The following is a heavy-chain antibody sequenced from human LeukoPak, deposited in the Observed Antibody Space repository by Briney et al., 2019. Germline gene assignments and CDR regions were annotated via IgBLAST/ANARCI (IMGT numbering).Heavy chain of an antibody. D-gene: IGHD2-21*02. CDR3: VRDDCAADACYPGGY. V-gene: IGHV1-3*01. J-gene: IGHJ4*02. CDR1: GYTFTNYV. Sequence: ASVKVSCKASGYTFTNYVVHWVRQAPGQRPEWMGYINAGNGDTKYSKNFQDRVTITRDTSASTANMEVSSLTSEDTALYSCVRDDCAADACYPGGYWGQGTLVTVSS. CDR2: INAGNGDT.